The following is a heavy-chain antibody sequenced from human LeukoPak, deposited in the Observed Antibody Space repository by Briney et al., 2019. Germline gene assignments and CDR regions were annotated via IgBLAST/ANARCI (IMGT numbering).Heavy chain of an antibody. Sequence: ASVKVSCKASGYTFTGYYMHWVRQAPGQGLEWMGWINAGNGNTKYSQEFQGRVTITRDTSASTAYMELSSLRSEDMAVYYCARSTKSWNAFDIWGQGTMVTVSS. CDR2: INAGNGNT. D-gene: IGHD6-13*01. CDR1: GYTFTGYY. J-gene: IGHJ3*02. CDR3: ARSTKSWNAFDI. V-gene: IGHV1-3*03.